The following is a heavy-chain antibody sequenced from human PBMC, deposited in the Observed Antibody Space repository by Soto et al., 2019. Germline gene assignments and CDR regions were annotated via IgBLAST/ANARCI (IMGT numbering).Heavy chain of an antibody. J-gene: IGHJ6*02. D-gene: IGHD3-3*01. Sequence: GGSLRLSCAASGFTFSSYGMHWVRQAPGKGLEWVAVISYDGSNKYYADSVKGRFTISRDNSKNTLYLQMNSLRAEDTAEYYCAKDRSIEWSYGMDVWGQGTTVTVSS. V-gene: IGHV3-30*18. CDR2: ISYDGSNK. CDR3: AKDRSIEWSYGMDV. CDR1: GFTFSSYG.